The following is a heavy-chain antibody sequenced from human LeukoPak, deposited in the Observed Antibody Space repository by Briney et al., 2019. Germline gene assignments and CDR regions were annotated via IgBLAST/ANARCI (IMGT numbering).Heavy chain of an antibody. CDR1: GDSISSNSYY. CDR2: IHYSGNT. Sequence: SETLSLTCTVSGDSISSNSYYWGWIRQPPGKGLEWIGSIHYSGNTYYNPPLKSRVTISVDTSKNRFSLKLSSVTAADTAVYYCARDRPAVPAAFDYWGQGTLVTVSS. CDR3: ARDRPAVPAAFDY. D-gene: IGHD2-2*01. J-gene: IGHJ4*02. V-gene: IGHV4-39*07.